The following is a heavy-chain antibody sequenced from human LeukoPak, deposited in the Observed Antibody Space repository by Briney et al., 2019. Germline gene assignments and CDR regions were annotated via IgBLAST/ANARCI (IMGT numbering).Heavy chain of an antibody. J-gene: IGHJ3*02. D-gene: IGHD3-10*01. Sequence: PGGSLRLSCAASGFTFSTYSMNWVRQGPGKGLEWVSYIGANSAIFHADSVKGRFTISRDNAKNSLSLQMNSLRDDDTALYYCAREGYYGAFDIWGQGTMVTVSS. CDR1: GFTFSTYS. CDR3: AREGYYGAFDI. V-gene: IGHV3-48*02. CDR2: IGANSAI.